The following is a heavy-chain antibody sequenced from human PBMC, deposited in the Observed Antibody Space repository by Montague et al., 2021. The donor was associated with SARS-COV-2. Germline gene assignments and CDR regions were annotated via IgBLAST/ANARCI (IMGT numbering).Heavy chain of an antibody. V-gene: IGHV4-39*01. CDR1: GGSISSSSYY. CDR2: IYYSGST. Sequence: SETLSLTCSVSGGSISSSSYYWGWIRQPPGKGLEWIGSIYYSGSTYYNPSLKSRVTISVDTSKNQFSLKLSSVTAADTAVYYCARQKISSVTIFVEVLHDGWFDPWGQGTLSPFPQ. D-gene: IGHD3-3*01. J-gene: IGHJ5*02. CDR3: ARQKISSVTIFVEVLHDGWFDP.